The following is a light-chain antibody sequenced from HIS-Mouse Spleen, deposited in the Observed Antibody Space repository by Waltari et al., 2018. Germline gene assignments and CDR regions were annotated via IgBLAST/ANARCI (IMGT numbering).Light chain of an antibody. J-gene: IGLJ2*01. CDR3: SSYTSSSTEV. CDR1: SSDVGGYNY. V-gene: IGLV2-14*03. Sequence: QSALTQPASVSGSPGQSITIACTGTSSDVGGYNYVSWYQQHPGKAPKLMIYDVSNRPSGVSNRFSGSKSGNTASLTISRLQAEDEADYYCSSYTSSSTEVFGGGTKLTVL. CDR2: DVS.